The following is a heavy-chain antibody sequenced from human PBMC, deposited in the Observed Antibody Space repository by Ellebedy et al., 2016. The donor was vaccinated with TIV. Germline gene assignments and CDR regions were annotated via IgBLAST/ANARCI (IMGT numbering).Heavy chain of an antibody. CDR1: GFSFRSYW. CDR3: ATDGSYGDYLSPAHASVM. J-gene: IGHJ3*02. D-gene: IGHD4-17*01. CDR2: INQDATKT. V-gene: IGHV3-7*01. Sequence: GGSLRLSCAASGFSFRSYWMTWVRQAPGKGLEWVANINQDATKTFYVDSVEGRFTISRDNAKNSLFLQMNSLGVEDTAVYYCATDGSYGDYLSPAHASVMWGQGTLVSVPS.